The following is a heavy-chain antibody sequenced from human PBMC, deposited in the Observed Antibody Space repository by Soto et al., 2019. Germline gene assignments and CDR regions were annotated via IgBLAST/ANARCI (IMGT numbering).Heavy chain of an antibody. Sequence: EVQLLESGGGLVQPGGSLRLSCAASGFTFSSYAMSWVRQAPGKGLEWVSVISGSGGSTYYADSVKGRFTISRDNSKHTLYLQMNSPRAEDTAVYYCAKDRYYCSGGSCYVDAFDIWGQGTMVTVSS. J-gene: IGHJ3*02. CDR2: ISGSGGST. CDR1: GFTFSSYA. CDR3: AKDRYYCSGGSCYVDAFDI. V-gene: IGHV3-23*01. D-gene: IGHD2-15*01.